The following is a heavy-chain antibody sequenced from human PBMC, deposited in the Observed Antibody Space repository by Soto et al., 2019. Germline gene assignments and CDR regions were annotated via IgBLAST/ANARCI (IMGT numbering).Heavy chain of an antibody. CDR1: GGSISSSNW. CDR3: ARTTYGSGSYSFHFDY. CDR2: IYHSGST. Sequence: SETLSLTCAVSGGSISSSNWWSWVRQPPGKGLEWIGEIYHSGSTNYNPSLKSRVTISVDKSKNQFSLKLSSVTAADTAVYYCARTTYGSGSYSFHFDYWGQGTLVTVS. D-gene: IGHD3-10*01. V-gene: IGHV4-4*02. J-gene: IGHJ4*02.